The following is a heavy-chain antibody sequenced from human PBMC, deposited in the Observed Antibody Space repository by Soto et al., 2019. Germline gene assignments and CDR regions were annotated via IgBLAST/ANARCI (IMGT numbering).Heavy chain of an antibody. D-gene: IGHD2-2*01. CDR2: IRSKANSYAT. Sequence: PGGSLRLSCAASGFTFSGSAVHWVRQASGKGLEWVGRIRSKANSYATAYAASVKGRFTISRDDSKNTAYLQMNSLKTEDTAVYYCTTNTHCSSTSCLYWYFDLWGRGTLVTVSS. V-gene: IGHV3-73*01. CDR1: GFTFSGSA. J-gene: IGHJ2*01. CDR3: TTNTHCSSTSCLYWYFDL.